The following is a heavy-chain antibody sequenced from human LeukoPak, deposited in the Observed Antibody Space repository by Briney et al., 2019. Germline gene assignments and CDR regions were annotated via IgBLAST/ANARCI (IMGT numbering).Heavy chain of an antibody. Sequence: PGGSLRLSCAASGFTFSSYSMNWVRQAPGKGLEWVSSISSSSSYIYYADSVKGRFTISRDNAKNSLYLQMNSLRAEGTAVYYCARDRRLGPDYWGQGTLVTVSS. V-gene: IGHV3-21*01. CDR3: ARDRRLGPDY. D-gene: IGHD4-11*01. CDR1: GFTFSSYS. J-gene: IGHJ4*02. CDR2: ISSSSSYI.